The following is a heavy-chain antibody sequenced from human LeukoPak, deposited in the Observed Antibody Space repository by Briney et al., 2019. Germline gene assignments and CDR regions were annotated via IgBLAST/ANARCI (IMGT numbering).Heavy chain of an antibody. J-gene: IGHJ6*03. CDR1: GFTFSSYG. V-gene: IGHV3-30*02. Sequence: PGGSLRLSCAASGFTFSSYGMHWVRQAPGKGLEWVGIIRYDGNNKNNADSVKGRFTISRDNSKNTVYLQMNSLRPEDTAVYYCAKTFCSGGTCYPYNYYYMDVWGKGTAVTVSS. D-gene: IGHD2-15*01. CDR2: IRYDGNNK. CDR3: AKTFCSGGTCYPYNYYYMDV.